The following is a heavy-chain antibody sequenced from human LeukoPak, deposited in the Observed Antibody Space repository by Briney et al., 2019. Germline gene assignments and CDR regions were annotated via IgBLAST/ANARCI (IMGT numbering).Heavy chain of an antibody. J-gene: IGHJ3*02. CDR1: GSTFSSYW. D-gene: IGHD2-2*01. CDR2: INSDGSST. V-gene: IGHV3-74*01. CDR3: AREEVHLGYCSSTSCSGAFDI. Sequence: GGSLRLSCAASGSTFSSYWVHWVRQAPGKGLVWVSRINSDGSSTSYADSVKGRFTISRDNAKNTLYLQMNSLRAEDTAVYYCAREEVHLGYCSSTSCSGAFDIWGQGTMVTVSS.